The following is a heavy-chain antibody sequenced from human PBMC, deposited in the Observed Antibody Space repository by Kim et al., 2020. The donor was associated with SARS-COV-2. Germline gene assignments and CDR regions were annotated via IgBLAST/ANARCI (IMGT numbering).Heavy chain of an antibody. V-gene: IGHV3-21*01. J-gene: IGHJ4*02. Sequence: GGSLRLSCAGPGFSLTTYPINWVRQAQGKGLEWVSSISSTGDYQYYADSVRGRFIISRDNAQNSVSLQMNSLTAEDTALYYCSREFPPLGYWGPGTLVTVSS. CDR2: ISSTGDYQ. CDR3: SREFPPLGY. CDR1: GFSLTTYP.